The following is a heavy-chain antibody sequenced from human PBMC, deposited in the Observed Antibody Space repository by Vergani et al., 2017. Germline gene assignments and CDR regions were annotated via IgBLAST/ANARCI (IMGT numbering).Heavy chain of an antibody. D-gene: IGHD6-13*01. Sequence: QVQLQESGPGLVKPSETLSLTCAVSGYSISSGYYWGWIRQPPGKGLEWIGSIYHSGSTYYNPSLKSRVTISVDTSKNQFSLKLSSVTAADTAVYYCASVKIYSSSWYLGNFDYWGQGTLVTVSS. J-gene: IGHJ4*02. CDR2: IYHSGST. V-gene: IGHV4-38-2*01. CDR3: ASVKIYSSSWYLGNFDY. CDR1: GYSISSGYY.